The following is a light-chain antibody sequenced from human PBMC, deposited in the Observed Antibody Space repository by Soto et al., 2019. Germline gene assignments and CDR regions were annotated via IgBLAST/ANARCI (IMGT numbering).Light chain of an antibody. J-gene: IGKJ3*01. CDR3: QKYNSAPIT. V-gene: IGKV1-27*01. CDR2: ASS. Sequence: DIQMTQSPSSLSASVGDRVTITCRASQGISNYLAWYQQKPGKVPKLLIYASSTLQSGVPSRFSGSGSGTDFTLTISRLQPEDIATYYFQKYNSAPITFGPGTKVDIK. CDR1: QGISNY.